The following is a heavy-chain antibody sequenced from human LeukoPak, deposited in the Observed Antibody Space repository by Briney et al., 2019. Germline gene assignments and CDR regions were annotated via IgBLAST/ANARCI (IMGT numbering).Heavy chain of an antibody. CDR1: GFAFTTFA. Sequence: SVKVSCKASGFAFTTFAVQWVRQARGQRLEWIGWIVVDGGNTHYAQKFQERVDIITDRSTNTVFMELRSLRSDDTAVCYCSAGATTYCGEDCYPSFFFYHGIDVWGQGTRSPSP. J-gene: IGHJ6*02. CDR3: SAGATTYCGEDCYPSFFFYHGIDV. CDR2: IVVDGGNT. D-gene: IGHD2-21*02. V-gene: IGHV1-58*01.